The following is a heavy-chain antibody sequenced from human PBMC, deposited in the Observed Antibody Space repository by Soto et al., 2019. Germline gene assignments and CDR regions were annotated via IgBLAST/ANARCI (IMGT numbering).Heavy chain of an antibody. CDR1: GYTFTSYG. CDR2: ISAYNGKT. Sequence: QVQLVQSGGEVKKPGASVKLSCTASGYTFTSYGISWVRQAPGQGLEWMGWISAYNGKTNYAQNVQGTVTMTTDTSTRTAYMDLRSLRSDDTAVYYCARGGDVNYSRGMAVWGQGTTVTVSS. V-gene: IGHV1-18*01. D-gene: IGHD5-12*01. J-gene: IGHJ6*02. CDR3: ARGGDVNYSRGMAV.